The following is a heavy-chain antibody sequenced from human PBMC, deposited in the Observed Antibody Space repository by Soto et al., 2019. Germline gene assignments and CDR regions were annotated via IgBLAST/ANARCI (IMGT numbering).Heavy chain of an antibody. CDR1: GFTFGDHG. D-gene: IGHD3-22*01. V-gene: IGHV3-15*01. J-gene: IGHJ3*02. Sequence: PGGSLRLSCAVSGFTFGDHGMSWVRQAPGKGLEWVGRIKSKTDGGTTDYAAPVKGRFTISRDDSKNTLYLQMNSLKTEDTAVYYCTTPYYDSSGYCAFDIWGQGTMVTVSS. CDR2: IKSKTDGGTT. CDR3: TTPYYDSSGYCAFDI.